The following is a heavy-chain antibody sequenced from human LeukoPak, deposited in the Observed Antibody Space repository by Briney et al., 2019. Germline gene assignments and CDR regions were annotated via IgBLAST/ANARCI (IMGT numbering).Heavy chain of an antibody. CDR1: GFTFRSYG. CDR3: AKDQGYSYGYGFDP. CDR2: ISGSGGST. V-gene: IGHV3-23*01. J-gene: IGHJ5*02. D-gene: IGHD5-18*01. Sequence: PGRSLRLSCAASGFTFRSYGMHWVRHAPGEGLEWVSAISGSGGSTYYADSVKGRFTISRDNSKNTLYLQMNRLRPEDTAVYYCAKDQGYSYGYGFDPWGQVALVTVSS.